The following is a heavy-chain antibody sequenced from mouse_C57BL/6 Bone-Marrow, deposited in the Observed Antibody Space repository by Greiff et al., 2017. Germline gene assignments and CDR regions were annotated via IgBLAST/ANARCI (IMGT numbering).Heavy chain of an antibody. CDR1: GFNIKDDY. D-gene: IGHD1-1*01. CDR2: IDPENGDT. V-gene: IGHV14-4*01. CDR3: TDPVVADFDY. J-gene: IGHJ2*01. Sequence: EVQLQQSGAELVRPGASVKLSCTASGFNIKDDYMHWVKQRPEQGLEWIGWIDPENGDTEYASKFQGKATITEDTSSNTAYLQLSSLTSEDAAVYYCTDPVVADFDYWDQGTTLSVSS.